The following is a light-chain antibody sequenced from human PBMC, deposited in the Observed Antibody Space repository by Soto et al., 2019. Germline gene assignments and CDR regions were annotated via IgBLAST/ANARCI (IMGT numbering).Light chain of an antibody. CDR2: GAS. CDR3: QQYGSSPWT. Sequence: EIVLTQSPGTLSLSPGEGATLSCRASQSISNNYLAWYQQKPGQAPRLLIYGASSRATGIPDRFSGSGSGTDFTLTISRLEPEDFAVYYCQQYGSSPWTFGQGTKVEI. CDR1: QSISNNY. V-gene: IGKV3-20*01. J-gene: IGKJ1*01.